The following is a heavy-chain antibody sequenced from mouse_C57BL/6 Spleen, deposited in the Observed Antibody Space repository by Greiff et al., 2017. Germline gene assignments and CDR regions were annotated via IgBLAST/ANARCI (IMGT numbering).Heavy chain of an antibody. CDR2: INPGSGGT. CDR1: GYAFTNYL. D-gene: IGHD1-2*01. V-gene: IGHV1-54*01. J-gene: IGHJ2*01. Sequence: QVQLKQSGAELVRPGTSVKVSCKASGYAFTNYLIEWVKQRPGQGLEWIGMINPGSGGTNYNEKFKGKATLTADKSSSTAYMQLSSLTSEDSAVYFCARSATTAFDYWGKGTTLTVSS. CDR3: ARSATTAFDY.